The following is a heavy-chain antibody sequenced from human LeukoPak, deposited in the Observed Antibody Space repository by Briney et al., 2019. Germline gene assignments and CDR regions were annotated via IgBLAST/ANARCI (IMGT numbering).Heavy chain of an antibody. Sequence: PSETLSLTCTVSGGSVNSGTYYWSWIRQPPGKGLEWIGNIYYSGSAYYNPSLKSRITMSVDTSKNQFSLKLSSVTTADTAVYYCARDRSPLTDWGQGTLVTVSS. D-gene: IGHD3-9*01. V-gene: IGHV4-39*07. CDR1: GGSVNSGTYY. J-gene: IGHJ4*02. CDR2: IYYSGSA. CDR3: ARDRSPLTD.